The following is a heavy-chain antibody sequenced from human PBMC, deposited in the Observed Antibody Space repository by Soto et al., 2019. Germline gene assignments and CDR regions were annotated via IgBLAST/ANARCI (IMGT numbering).Heavy chain of an antibody. CDR2: IKSKTDGGTT. D-gene: IGHD1-26*01. Sequence: EVQLVESGGGLVEPGGSLRLSCAISDFSLNNVWMNWVRQAPGKGLEWVGRIKSKTDGGTTDYAAPVKGRFTISRDDWKKTVALEMDNLKTDDTAVYFCTTHSGAYINDCWGQGTLVTVSS. V-gene: IGHV3-15*07. CDR1: DFSLNNVW. J-gene: IGHJ4*02. CDR3: TTHSGAYINDC.